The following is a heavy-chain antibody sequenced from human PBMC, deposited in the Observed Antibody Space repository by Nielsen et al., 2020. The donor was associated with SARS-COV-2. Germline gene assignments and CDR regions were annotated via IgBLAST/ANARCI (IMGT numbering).Heavy chain of an antibody. CDR2: ISWNSGSI. V-gene: IGHV3-9*01. CDR3: AKEGGSSLYYYGMDV. CDR1: GFTFDDYA. D-gene: IGHD1-26*01. Sequence: GGSLRLSCAASGFTFDDYAMHWARQAPGKGLEWVSGISWNSGSIDYADSVKGRFTISRDNAKNSLYLQMNSLRAEDTALYYCAKEGGSSLYYYGMDVWGQGTTVTVSS. J-gene: IGHJ6*02.